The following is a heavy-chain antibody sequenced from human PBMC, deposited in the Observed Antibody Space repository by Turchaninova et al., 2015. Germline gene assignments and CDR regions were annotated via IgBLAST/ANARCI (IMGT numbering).Heavy chain of an antibody. D-gene: IGHD2-2*03. V-gene: IGHV4-4*02. J-gene: IGHJ3*01. CDR2: VAHSGHI. Sequence: VQLQQSGPGLGKPFGTLSFPCIFMGGPVTTSHGWIGTVQSPEKGLEWIGEVAHSGHINYNLSLRGRVSTSVDRPKKQFSLTLTSVTAADSGIYYCARSPSGLLGGYFRSPFDVWGQGTMVTVSS. CDR1: GGPVTTSHG. CDR3: ARSPSGLLGGYFRSPFDV.